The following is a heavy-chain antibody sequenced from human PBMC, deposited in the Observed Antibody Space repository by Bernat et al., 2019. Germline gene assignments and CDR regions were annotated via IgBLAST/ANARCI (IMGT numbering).Heavy chain of an antibody. CDR2: IIPIFGTA. V-gene: IGHV1-69*01. D-gene: IGHD3-22*01. Sequence: QVQLVQSGAEVKKPGSSVKVSCKASGGTFSSYAISWVRQAPGQGLEWMGGIIPIFGTANYAQKFQGRVTITADESTSTAYMELSSLRSEDTAVDYCARGSFIRDYYDSSGRSDAFDIWGQGTMVTVSS. CDR1: GGTFSSYA. CDR3: ARGSFIRDYYDSSGRSDAFDI. J-gene: IGHJ3*02.